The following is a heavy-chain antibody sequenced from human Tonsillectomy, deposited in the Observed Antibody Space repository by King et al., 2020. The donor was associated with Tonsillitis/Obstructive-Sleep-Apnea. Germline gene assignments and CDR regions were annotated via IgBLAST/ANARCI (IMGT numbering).Heavy chain of an antibody. CDR1: GFTFSSYT. J-gene: IGHJ3*02. Sequence: VQLVEPGGGVVPPGRSLRLSCAASGFTFSSYTIHWVRQAPGKGLEWVAVISFDGTNKYFADSVKGRFTISRDNSKNTLDLQMNSLRAEDTAVYYCAREGIYDSSGYADAFDIWGQGTMVTVSS. CDR2: ISFDGTNK. V-gene: IGHV3-30*04. D-gene: IGHD3-22*01. CDR3: AREGIYDSSGYADAFDI.